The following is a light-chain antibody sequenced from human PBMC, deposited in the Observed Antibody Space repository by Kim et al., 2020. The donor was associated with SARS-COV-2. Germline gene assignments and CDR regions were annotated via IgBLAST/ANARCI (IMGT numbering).Light chain of an antibody. CDR1: QSVSSSY. J-gene: IGKJ1*01. Sequence: SPGERATLSCRASQSVSSSYLAWYQQKPGQAPRLLIYGASSRATGIPDRFSGSGSGTDFNLTISRLEPEDFAVYYCQQYGSSPRTFGQVTKVDIK. CDR3: QQYGSSPRT. CDR2: GAS. V-gene: IGKV3-20*01.